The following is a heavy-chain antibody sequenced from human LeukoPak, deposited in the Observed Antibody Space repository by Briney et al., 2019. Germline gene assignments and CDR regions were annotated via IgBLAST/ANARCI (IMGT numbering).Heavy chain of an antibody. Sequence: GGSLKLSCAASGFTFSGSAMHWVRQASGKGLEWVGRIRSKANSYATAYAASVKGRFTISRDDSKNTAYLQMNSLKTEDTAVYYCAKDGVLLWFGELYYFDYWGQGTLVTVSS. V-gene: IGHV3-73*01. CDR1: GFTFSGSA. CDR2: IRSKANSYAT. D-gene: IGHD3-10*01. J-gene: IGHJ4*02. CDR3: AKDGVLLWFGELYYFDY.